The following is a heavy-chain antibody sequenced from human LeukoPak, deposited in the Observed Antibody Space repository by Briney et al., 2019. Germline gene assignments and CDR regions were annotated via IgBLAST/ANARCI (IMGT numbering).Heavy chain of an antibody. D-gene: IGHD2-15*01. CDR1: GGSISSSNW. CDR2: IYHSGST. V-gene: IGHV4-4*02. J-gene: IGHJ4*02. Sequence: SETLSLTCAVSGGSISSSNWWSWVRQPPGQGLEWIGEIYHSGSTNYNPSLKSRVTISVDKSKNQFSLKLSSVTAADTAVYYCASLLGYCSGGSCLDYWGQGTLVTVSS. CDR3: ASLLGYCSGGSCLDY.